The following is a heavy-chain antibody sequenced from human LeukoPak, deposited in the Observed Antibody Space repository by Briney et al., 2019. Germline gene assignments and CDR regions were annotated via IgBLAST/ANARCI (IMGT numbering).Heavy chain of an antibody. Sequence: SETLSLTCTVSGGSISSYYWSWIRQPPGKGLEWIGYIYYSGSTNYNPSLKSRVTISVDTSKNQFSLKLSSVTAADTAVYYCARDNDSSGYSPSAAFDIWGQGTMVTVSS. V-gene: IGHV4-59*01. CDR2: IYYSGST. D-gene: IGHD3-22*01. CDR3: ARDNDSSGYSPSAAFDI. CDR1: GGSISSYY. J-gene: IGHJ3*02.